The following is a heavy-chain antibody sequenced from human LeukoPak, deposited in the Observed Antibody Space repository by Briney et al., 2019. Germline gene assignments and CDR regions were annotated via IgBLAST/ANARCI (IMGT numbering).Heavy chain of an antibody. Sequence: SETLSLTCAVSGYCISSGYYWGWVRQPPGKGLEWIGNIYHSGSTSYNPSLKSRVTISLDTSNKHFSLKLNSVIAADTAVYYCMRALSNWGQGTLVTVSS. D-gene: IGHD3-3*02. CDR1: GYCISSGYY. J-gene: IGHJ4*02. CDR3: MRALSN. V-gene: IGHV4-38-2*01. CDR2: IYHSGST.